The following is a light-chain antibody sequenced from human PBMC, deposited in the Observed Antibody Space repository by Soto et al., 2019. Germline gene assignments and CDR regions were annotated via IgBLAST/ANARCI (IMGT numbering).Light chain of an antibody. Sequence: DIQMAQSPSTLSASVGDRVTITCRASQSISSWLVWYQQKPGKAPKLLIYKASTLQNGVRSRFSGSASGTEFTLTISSLQPDDFATYYCQQYNSYPRTFGHGTKVEIK. J-gene: IGKJ1*01. V-gene: IGKV1-5*03. CDR3: QQYNSYPRT. CDR1: QSISSW. CDR2: KAS.